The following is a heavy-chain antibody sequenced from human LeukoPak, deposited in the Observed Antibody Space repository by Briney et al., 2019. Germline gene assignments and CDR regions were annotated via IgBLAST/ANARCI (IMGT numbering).Heavy chain of an antibody. CDR1: GYTFTGNH. Sequence: ASVKVSCKASGYTFTGNHMHWVRQAPGQGLEWMGWINPNSGGTNYAQKFQGGVIMTRDTSISTAYMELSRLGSDDTAVYYCARGGSTDSIHSCGGNCYLLDYWGQGTLVTVSS. D-gene: IGHD2-21*02. V-gene: IGHV1-2*02. CDR3: ARGGSTDSIHSCGGNCYLLDY. CDR2: INPNSGGT. J-gene: IGHJ4*02.